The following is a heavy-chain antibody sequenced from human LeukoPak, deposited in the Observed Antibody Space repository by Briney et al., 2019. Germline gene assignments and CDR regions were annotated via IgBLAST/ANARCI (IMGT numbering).Heavy chain of an antibody. CDR1: GFAFSSYA. CDR3: ANDYRSGSFHDF. CDR2: ISRRDDYT. V-gene: IGHV3-23*01. J-gene: IGHJ4*02. D-gene: IGHD3-10*01. Sequence: GGSLGLSCAASGFAFSSYAMSCVRQPPGKGLEWVSVISRRDDYTYYADSVKGRFTISRDNSKNTLYLQMNTLRAEDTAVYYCANDYRSGSFHDFWGQGTLVTVSS.